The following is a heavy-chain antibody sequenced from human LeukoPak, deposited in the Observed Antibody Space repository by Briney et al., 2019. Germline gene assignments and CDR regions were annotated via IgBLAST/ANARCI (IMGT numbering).Heavy chain of an antibody. V-gene: IGHV3-30-3*01. D-gene: IGHD6-13*01. Sequence: GGSLRLSCAASGFTFSSYAMHWVRQAPGKGLEWVAVISYDGSNKYYADSVKGRSTISRDNSKNTLYLQMNSLRAEDTAVYYCARDQARYSSSWYYFDYWGQGTLVTVSS. J-gene: IGHJ4*02. CDR3: ARDQARYSSSWYYFDY. CDR1: GFTFSSYA. CDR2: ISYDGSNK.